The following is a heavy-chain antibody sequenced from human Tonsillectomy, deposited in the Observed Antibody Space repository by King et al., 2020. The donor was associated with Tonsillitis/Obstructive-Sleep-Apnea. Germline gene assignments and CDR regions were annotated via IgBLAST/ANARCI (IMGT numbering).Heavy chain of an antibody. V-gene: IGHV4-34*01. CDR2: INYNGRST. Sequence: VQLQQWGAGLLKPSETLSLTCAVNGGSFSGYYWSWIRQPPGKGLERIGDINYNGRSTNYNPSLKSRVTISIDTSKNQFSLKLNFVTAADTAVFYCARMVTAWSGAFDIWGQGTMVTVSS. J-gene: IGHJ3*02. D-gene: IGHD5-18*01. CDR3: ARMVTAWSGAFDI. CDR1: GGSFSGYY.